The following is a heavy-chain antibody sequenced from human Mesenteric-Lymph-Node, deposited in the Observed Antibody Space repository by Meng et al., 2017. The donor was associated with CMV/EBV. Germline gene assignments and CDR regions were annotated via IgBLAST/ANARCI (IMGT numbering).Heavy chain of an antibody. D-gene: IGHD2-15*01. Sequence: GESLKISCAASGFTFSSYPINWVRQAPGKGLEWVSTISASGSTTFYADSVKGRFTVSRDNSNDMLYLHMNSLGAEDTAVYYCAKRPPEAPYCTSSSCSYYFDWWGQGTLVTVSS. V-gene: IGHV3-23*01. J-gene: IGHJ4*02. CDR3: AKRPPEAPYCTSSSCSYYFDW. CDR2: ISASGSTT. CDR1: GFTFSSYP.